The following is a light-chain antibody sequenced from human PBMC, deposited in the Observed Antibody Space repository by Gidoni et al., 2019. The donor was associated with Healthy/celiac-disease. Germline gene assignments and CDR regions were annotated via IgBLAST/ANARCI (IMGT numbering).Light chain of an antibody. J-gene: IGLJ2*01. CDR2: DVS. Sequence: QSALTQPASVSGSLGQSITISCTGTSSDVGGYKYVSWYQQHPGKAPKLMIYDVSNRPSGVSNRFSGSKSGNTASLTISGLQAEDEADYYCSSYTSSTLFGGGTKLTVL. V-gene: IGLV2-14*01. CDR1: SSDVGGYKY. CDR3: SSYTSSTL.